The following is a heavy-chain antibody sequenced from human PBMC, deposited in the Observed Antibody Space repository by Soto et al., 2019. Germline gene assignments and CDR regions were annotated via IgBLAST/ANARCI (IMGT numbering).Heavy chain of an antibody. CDR2: IKQDGSEK. D-gene: IGHD6-19*01. Sequence: EVQLVESGGGLVQPGGSLRLSCAASGFTFSSYWMSWVRQAPGKGLEWVANIKQDGSEKYYVDSVKGRFTISRDNAKNSLYLQMNSLRAEDTAVYYCARDLGPLAVADNFHYWGQGTLVTVSS. CDR3: ARDLGPLAVADNFHY. CDR1: GFTFSSYW. J-gene: IGHJ4*02. V-gene: IGHV3-7*01.